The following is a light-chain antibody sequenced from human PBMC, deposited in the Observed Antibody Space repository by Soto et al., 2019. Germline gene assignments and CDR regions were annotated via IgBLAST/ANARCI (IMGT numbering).Light chain of an antibody. J-gene: IGLJ1*01. CDR1: SSDVGGYNY. Sequence: QSALTQPASVSGSPGQSITISCTGTSSDVGGYNYVSWYQQHPGKAPKLMIYDVSNRPSGVSNRFSGSKSGNTASLTISGLQAEDEADYYCSSYTSSRTYVFGTGTNLTVL. V-gene: IGLV2-14*01. CDR2: DVS. CDR3: SSYTSSRTYV.